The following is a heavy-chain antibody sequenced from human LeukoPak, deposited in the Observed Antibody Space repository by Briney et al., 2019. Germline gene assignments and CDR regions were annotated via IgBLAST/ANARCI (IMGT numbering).Heavy chain of an antibody. D-gene: IGHD6-19*01. CDR3: ARVGYSSGWNTYYFDY. J-gene: IGHJ4*02. CDR2: ISSSSSYI. V-gene: IGHV3-21*01. Sequence: GGSLRLSCAASGFTFSSYSMNWVRQAPGKGLEWVSSISSSSSYIYYADSVKGRFTISRANAKHSLSLQMNSLSAEDTAVYYCARVGYSSGWNTYYFDYWGQGTLVTVSS. CDR1: GFTFSSYS.